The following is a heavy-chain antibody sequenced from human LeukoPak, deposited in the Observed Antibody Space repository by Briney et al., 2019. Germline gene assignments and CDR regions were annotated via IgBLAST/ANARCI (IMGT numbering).Heavy chain of an antibody. CDR1: GFSFSIYR. V-gene: IGHV3-48*01. Sequence: PGGSLRLSCAASGFSFSIYRMNWVRQAPGKGLEWVSYISSSSTIYYADSVKGRFTISRDNAKNSLYLQMNSLRAEDTAVYYCARDFVGATGYWGQGTLVTVSS. CDR3: ARDFVGATGY. J-gene: IGHJ4*02. D-gene: IGHD1-26*01. CDR2: ISSSSTI.